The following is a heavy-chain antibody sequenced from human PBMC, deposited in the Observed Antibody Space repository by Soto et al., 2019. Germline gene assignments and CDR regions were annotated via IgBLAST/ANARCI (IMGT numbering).Heavy chain of an antibody. V-gene: IGHV3-33*01. J-gene: IGHJ4*02. CDR2: IWYDGSNK. Sequence: QEHLVESGGGVVQPGRSLRLSCAASRSIFSGYGMHWVRQAPGKGLEWVAVIWYDGSNKYYADSVKRPFTIPRDNSKNMIYRQMDSVRAEDTGVYHCASDGIGGSVFRGFCDYWGQGSLVTVS. CDR1: RSIFSGYG. CDR3: ASDGIGGSVFRGFCDY. D-gene: IGHD2-15*01.